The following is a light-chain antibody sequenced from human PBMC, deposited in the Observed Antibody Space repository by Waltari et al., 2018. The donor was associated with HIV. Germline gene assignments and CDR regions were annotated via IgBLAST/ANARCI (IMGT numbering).Light chain of an antibody. CDR3: CSYAGSYTFV. Sequence: QSALTQPRSVSGSPGQSVTIYCTGTSSDVGGYNYVYWYQQHPGKAPKLMIYDVSKRPSGVPDRFSGSKSGNTASLTISGLQAEYEADYYCCSYAGSYTFVFGGGTKLTVL. CDR2: DVS. V-gene: IGLV2-11*01. J-gene: IGLJ2*01. CDR1: SSDVGGYNY.